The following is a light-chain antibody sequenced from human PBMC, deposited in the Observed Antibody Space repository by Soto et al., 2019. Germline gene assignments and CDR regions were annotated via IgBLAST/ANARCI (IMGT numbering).Light chain of an antibody. J-gene: IGLJ2*01. CDR2: RNN. CDR1: SSNIGSTY. Sequence: QSVLTQSPSASGTPGQRVTISCSGGSSNIGSTYVYSYQQLPGTAPKLLIYRNNQRPSGVHDRFSGSKSGSSASLAISGLRYEHEAGCDSAAWDDSQSGVLFGGGTTLTLL. V-gene: IGLV1-47*01. CDR3: AAWDDSQSGVL.